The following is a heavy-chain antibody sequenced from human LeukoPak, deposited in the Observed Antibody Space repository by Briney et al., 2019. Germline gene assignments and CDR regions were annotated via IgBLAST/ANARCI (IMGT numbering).Heavy chain of an antibody. D-gene: IGHD3-3*01. CDR3: ASLGTKTGALYDFWSGYSLPWYYYYYMDV. CDR1: GGSISSSSYY. V-gene: IGHV4-39*01. Sequence: SETLSLTCTVSGGSISSSSYYWGWIRQPPGKGLEWIGSIYYSGSTYYNPSLKSRVTISVDTSKNQFSLKLSSVTAADTAVYYCASLGTKTGALYDFWSGYSLPWYYYYYMDVWGKGTTVTVSS. J-gene: IGHJ6*03. CDR2: IYYSGST.